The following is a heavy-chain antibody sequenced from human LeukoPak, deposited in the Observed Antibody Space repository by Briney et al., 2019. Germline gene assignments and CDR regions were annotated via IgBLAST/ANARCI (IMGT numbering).Heavy chain of an antibody. D-gene: IGHD2-15*01. CDR1: GGSISSYY. CDR3: ARSGDRYCSGGSCYSFFDY. V-gene: IGHV4-59*01. Sequence: SETLPLTCTVSGGSISSYYWSWIRQPPGKGLEWIGYIYYSGSTNYNPSLKSRVTISVDTSKNQFSLKLSSVTAADTAVYYCARSGDRYCSGGSCYSFFDYWGQGTLVTVSS. J-gene: IGHJ4*02. CDR2: IYYSGST.